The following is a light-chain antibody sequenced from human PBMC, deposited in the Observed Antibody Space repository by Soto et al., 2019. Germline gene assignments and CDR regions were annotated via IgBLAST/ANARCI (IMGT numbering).Light chain of an antibody. CDR3: CSYTTSNTRQIV. V-gene: IGLV2-14*01. Sequence: QSVLTQPASVSGSPGQSITISCTGTSSDVGGYNYVSWYQQQPGKAPKFMIYDVTNRPSGVSNLFSGSKAGNTASLTISGLPAEDEADYYCCSYTTSNTRQIVFGTGTKVTDL. J-gene: IGLJ1*01. CDR1: SSDVGGYNY. CDR2: DVT.